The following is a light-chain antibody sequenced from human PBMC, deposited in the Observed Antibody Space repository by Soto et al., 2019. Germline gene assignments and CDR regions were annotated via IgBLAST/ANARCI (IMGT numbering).Light chain of an antibody. CDR1: QSVSRSY. V-gene: IGKV3-20*01. CDR2: GAS. CDR3: HHYET. J-gene: IGKJ1*01. Sequence: EIVLTQSPGTLSLSPGARAPLSCRASQSVSRSYLGWYQQNPGQAPRLLMYGASIRAAGVPDRFSGSGSGTEFTLTISRLEPEDFTVYYCHHYETFGQGTKVDIK.